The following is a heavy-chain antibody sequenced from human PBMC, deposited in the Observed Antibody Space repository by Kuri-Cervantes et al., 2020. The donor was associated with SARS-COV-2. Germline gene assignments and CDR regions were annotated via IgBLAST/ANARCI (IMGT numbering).Heavy chain of an antibody. D-gene: IGHD3-9*01. J-gene: IGHJ4*02. CDR2: ISGSGGST. CDR1: GFTFSSYS. V-gene: IGHV3-23*01. Sequence: GGSLRLSCAASGFTFSSYSMNWFRQAPGKGLEWVSAISGSGGSTYYADSVKGRFTISRDNSKNTLYLQMNSLRAEDTAVYYCARGPHHYDILTGYYFDYWGQGTLVTVSS. CDR3: ARGPHHYDILTGYYFDY.